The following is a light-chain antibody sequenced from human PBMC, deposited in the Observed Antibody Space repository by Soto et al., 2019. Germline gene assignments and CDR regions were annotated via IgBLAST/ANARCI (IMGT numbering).Light chain of an antibody. CDR3: QQYKSYSYT. V-gene: IGKV1-5*03. J-gene: IGKJ2*01. CDR2: KAS. CDR1: QSISSW. Sequence: DIQMPQSPSPLSASVGASVTITCRARQSISSWLAWYQQKPGKAPKLLIYKASSVESGVPSRFSGSGSGTEFTRTISSLQPDDFATYYCQQYKSYSYTFGQGTKLEIK.